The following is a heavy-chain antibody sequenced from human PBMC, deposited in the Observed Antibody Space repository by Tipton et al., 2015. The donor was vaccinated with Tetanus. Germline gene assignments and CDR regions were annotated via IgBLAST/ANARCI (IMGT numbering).Heavy chain of an antibody. Sequence: TLSLTRSVSGFAISNYYWSWIRQPPGKGLEWIGYMFYSGTTKYNPSLKSRVAISVDRSKNEFSLQLRSVTAADTAVYYCAVRDSSPWGFDPWGPGTLVTVTS. V-gene: IGHV4-59*03. CDR3: AVRDSSPWGFDP. CDR2: MFYSGTT. D-gene: IGHD6-6*01. J-gene: IGHJ5*02. CDR1: GFAISNYY.